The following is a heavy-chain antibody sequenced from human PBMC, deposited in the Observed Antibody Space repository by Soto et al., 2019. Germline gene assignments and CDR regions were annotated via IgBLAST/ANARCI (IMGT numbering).Heavy chain of an antibody. CDR3: ARGRMVRGVTFYYYYYMDV. CDR1: GFTFSFYW. V-gene: IGHV3-7*01. CDR2: IKEDGSEK. J-gene: IGHJ6*03. D-gene: IGHD3-10*01. Sequence: EVQLVESGGGLVQPGGSLRLSCAASGFTFSFYWMRWVRQAPGKGLEWVANIKEDGSEKYYVDSVKGRFTISRDNAKNSLYLQMNSLRAEDTAVYYCARGRMVRGVTFYYYYYMDVWGKGTTVTVS.